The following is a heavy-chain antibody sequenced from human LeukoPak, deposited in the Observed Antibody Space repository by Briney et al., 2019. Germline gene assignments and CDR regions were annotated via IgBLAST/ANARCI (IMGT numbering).Heavy chain of an antibody. V-gene: IGHV3-23*01. CDR3: ARDRPNYYGSDGHYYRRDGDY. CDR1: GFTFSIYA. Sequence: GGSLRLSCAASGFTFSIYAMSWVRQAPGKGQQWVSSITSRGESTWYVDSVKGRFTITRDNSENTLYLQMHSLRAEDTAVYYCARDRPNYYGSDGHYYRRDGDYWGRGALVSVSS. CDR2: ITSRGEST. J-gene: IGHJ4*02. D-gene: IGHD3-22*01.